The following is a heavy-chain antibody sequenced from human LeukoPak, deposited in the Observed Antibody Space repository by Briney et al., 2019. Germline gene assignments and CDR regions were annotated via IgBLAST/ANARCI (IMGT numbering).Heavy chain of an antibody. CDR2: INPNSGGT. V-gene: IGHV1-2*02. J-gene: IGHJ4*02. CDR1: GYTFTGYY. D-gene: IGHD2-21*02. Sequence: GASVKVSCKASGYTFTGYYMHWVRQAPGQGLEWMGWINPNSGGTNYAQKFQGRATMTRDTSISTAYMELSRLRSDDTAVYYCAREGPYCGGDCSQDLNFDYWGQGTLVTVSS. CDR3: AREGPYCGGDCSQDLNFDY.